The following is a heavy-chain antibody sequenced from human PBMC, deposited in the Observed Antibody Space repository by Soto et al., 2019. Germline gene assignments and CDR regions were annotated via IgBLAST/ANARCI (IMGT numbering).Heavy chain of an antibody. CDR2: INPSSGGT. Sequence: GASVNGYCKASGYAFTVYYIDWGRKTPGQGLEWMGWINPSSGGTNYAQKFQGRVTMTRDTSISTAYMELSRLISDDTAVYYCARGDVRGVASFDPWGQGALVTVSS. D-gene: IGHD3-10*01. V-gene: IGHV1-2*02. CDR1: GYAFTVYY. CDR3: ARGDVRGVASFDP. J-gene: IGHJ5*02.